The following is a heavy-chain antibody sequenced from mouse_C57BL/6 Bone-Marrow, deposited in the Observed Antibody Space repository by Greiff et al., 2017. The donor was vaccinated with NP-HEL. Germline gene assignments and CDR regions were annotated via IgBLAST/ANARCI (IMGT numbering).Heavy chain of an antibody. V-gene: IGHV1-63*01. D-gene: IGHD2-4*01. Sequence: QVQLQQSGAELVRPGTSVKMSCKASGYTFTNYWIGWAKQRPGHGLEWIGDIYPGGGYTNYNEKFKGKATLTADKSSSTAYMQFSSLTSEDSAIYYCARSRDYGRFAYWGQGTLVTVSA. CDR2: IYPGGGYT. CDR3: ARSRDYGRFAY. CDR1: GYTFTNYW. J-gene: IGHJ3*01.